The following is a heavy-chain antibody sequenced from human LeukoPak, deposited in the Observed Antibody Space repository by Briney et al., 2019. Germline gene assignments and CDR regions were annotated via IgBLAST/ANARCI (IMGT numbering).Heavy chain of an antibody. J-gene: IGHJ4*02. Sequence: GGSLRLSCAVSGFSLSRYAMSWVRQAPGKGLEWVSAISDSGGSTYYADSVKGRFTISRDNSRNTLYLQMNTLRAEDTAVYYCAKCRGSSWSDYFDYWGQGTLVTVSS. CDR1: GFSLSRYA. D-gene: IGHD6-13*01. CDR3: AKCRGSSWSDYFDY. V-gene: IGHV3-23*01. CDR2: ISDSGGST.